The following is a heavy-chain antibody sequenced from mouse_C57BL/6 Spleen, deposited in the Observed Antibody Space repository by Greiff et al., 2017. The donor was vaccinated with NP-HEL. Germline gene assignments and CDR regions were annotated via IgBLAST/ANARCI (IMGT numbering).Heavy chain of an antibody. Sequence: QVQLQQPGAELVKPGASVKLSCKASGYTFTSYWMHWVKQRPGQGLEWIGMIHPNSGSTNYNEKFKSKATLTVDKSSSTAYMQLSSLTSEDSAVYYCARCFYYSNDEGHYYAMDYWGQGTSVTVSS. V-gene: IGHV1-64*01. CDR2: IHPNSGST. D-gene: IGHD2-5*01. CDR3: ARCFYYSNDEGHYYAMDY. CDR1: GYTFTSYW. J-gene: IGHJ4*01.